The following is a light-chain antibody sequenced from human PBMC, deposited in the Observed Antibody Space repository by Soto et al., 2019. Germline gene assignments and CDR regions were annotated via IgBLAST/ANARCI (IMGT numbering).Light chain of an antibody. CDR3: QQRTDWPPWT. J-gene: IGKJ1*01. CDR2: DAS. CDR1: QSVSSY. V-gene: IGKV3-11*01. Sequence: VVMPQSPDTLSVSPGERATLSCRASQSVSSYLAWYQQKPGQAPRLLIYDASNRATGIPDRFSGSGSGTDFTLTISSLEPEDFAVYYCQQRTDWPPWTCGQGTKVE.